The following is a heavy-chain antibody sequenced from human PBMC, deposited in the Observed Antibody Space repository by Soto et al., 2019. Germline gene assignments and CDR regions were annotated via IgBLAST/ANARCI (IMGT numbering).Heavy chain of an antibody. CDR2: ISSSRRTT. CDR3: ARDGGLLFWFDP. J-gene: IGHJ5*02. D-gene: IGHD3-16*01. CDR1: GFSFSEYG. V-gene: IGHV3-48*02. Sequence: GGSLRLSCVASGFSFSEYGMSWVRQTPGKGLEWVSSISSSRRTTYYADSVKGRFTISRDNAKNSLYLQMNSLRDEDTAVYYCARDGGLLFWFDPWGQGTLVTVSS.